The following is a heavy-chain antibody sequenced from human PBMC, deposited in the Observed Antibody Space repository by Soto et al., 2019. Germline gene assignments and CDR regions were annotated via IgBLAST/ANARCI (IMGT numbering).Heavy chain of an antibody. D-gene: IGHD2-15*01. Sequence: SETLFLTCTISGDSISISSYYWAWIRQPPGKGLEWIGSMYYSGSTYNNPSLKSRVTISVDKSKNQFSLKLSSVTAADTAVYYCARDCSSGGSCYSGAFDIWGQGTMVTVSS. CDR1: GDSISISSYY. J-gene: IGHJ3*02. CDR2: MYYSGST. CDR3: ARDCSSGGSCYSGAFDI. V-gene: IGHV4-39*07.